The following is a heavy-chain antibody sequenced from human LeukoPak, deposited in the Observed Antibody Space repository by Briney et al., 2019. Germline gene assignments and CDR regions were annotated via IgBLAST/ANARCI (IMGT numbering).Heavy chain of an antibody. CDR3: ARDSDYGDYVGYFQH. CDR2: INPSGGST. CDR1: GYTFTSYY. D-gene: IGHD4-17*01. J-gene: IGHJ1*01. Sequence: ASVKVSCKASGYTFTSYYMHWVRQAPGQGLEWMGIINPSGGSTSHAQKFQGRVTMTRDTSTSTVYMELSSLRSEDTAVYYCARDSDYGDYVGYFQHWGQGTLVTVSS. V-gene: IGHV1-46*01.